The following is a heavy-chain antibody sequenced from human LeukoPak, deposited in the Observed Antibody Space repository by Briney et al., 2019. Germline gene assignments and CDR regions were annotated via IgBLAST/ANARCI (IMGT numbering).Heavy chain of an antibody. CDR1: GINFHDYA. CDR2: ITRDGGTT. D-gene: IGHD6-19*01. CDR3: ARGLYDSSGWPLGAFDF. V-gene: IGHV3-43*02. Sequence: GGSLRLSCVTSGINFHDYAMHWVRQAPGKGLEWVSLITRDGGTTKYADSLKGRFTISRDNAKNSLYLQMNSLRAEDTAVYFCARGLYDSSGWPLGAFDFWGQGTMVTVSS. J-gene: IGHJ3*01.